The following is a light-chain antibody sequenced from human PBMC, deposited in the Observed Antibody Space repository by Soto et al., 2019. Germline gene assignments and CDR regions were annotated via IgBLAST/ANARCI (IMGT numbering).Light chain of an antibody. V-gene: IGLV1-44*01. J-gene: IGLJ3*02. Sequence: QSVLTQPPSASGTPGQRVTISCSGSRSNIGNNAVSWYQQLPGTAPKLLIYNNNQRPSGVPDRFSGSKSGTSASLAISGLPSEDEADYYCAALDDSLNARGVFGGGTKLTVL. CDR1: RSNIGNNA. CDR2: NNN. CDR3: AALDDSLNARGV.